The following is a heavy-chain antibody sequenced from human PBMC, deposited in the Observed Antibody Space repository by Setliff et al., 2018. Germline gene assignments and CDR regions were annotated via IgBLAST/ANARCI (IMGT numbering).Heavy chain of an antibody. Sequence: SATLSLTCPVSGCSISTTDYYWGWIRQPPGKGLEWIGCVYYSGNTYYSPSLKSRVTMFVDTSKNQFSLMLYSVTAADTAIYYCARYDSSGYSENYYFDYWGQGTLVTVSS. CDR3: ARYDSSGYSENYYFDY. V-gene: IGHV4-39*07. D-gene: IGHD3-22*01. CDR2: VYYSGNT. CDR1: GCSISTTDYY. J-gene: IGHJ4*02.